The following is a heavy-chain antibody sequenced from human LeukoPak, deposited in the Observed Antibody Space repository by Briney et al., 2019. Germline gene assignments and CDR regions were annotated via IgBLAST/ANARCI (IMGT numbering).Heavy chain of an antibody. CDR3: ARERRFLEWSLRYNNWFDP. J-gene: IGHJ5*02. CDR2: IYYSGST. CDR1: GGSISSHY. V-gene: IGHV4-59*11. D-gene: IGHD3-3*01. Sequence: PSETLSLTCTVSGGSISSHYWSWIRQPPGKGLEWIGYIYYSGSTNYNPSLKSRVTISVDTSKNQFSLKLSSVTAADTAVYYCARERRFLEWSLRYNNWFDPWGQGTLVTVSS.